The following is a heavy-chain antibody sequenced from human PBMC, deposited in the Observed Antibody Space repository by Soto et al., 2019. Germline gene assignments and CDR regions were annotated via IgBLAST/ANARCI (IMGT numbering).Heavy chain of an antibody. CDR2: IYYSGST. CDR3: ARDLEVLEYYYMDV. J-gene: IGHJ6*03. CDR1: GGSISSGDYY. Sequence: SETLSLTCTVSGGSISSGDYYWSWIRQPPGKGLEWIGYIYYSGSTYYNPSLKSRVTISVDTSKNQFSLKLSSVTAADTAVYYCARDLEVLEYYYMDVWGKGTTVTVSS. D-gene: IGHD1-1*01. V-gene: IGHV4-30-4*01.